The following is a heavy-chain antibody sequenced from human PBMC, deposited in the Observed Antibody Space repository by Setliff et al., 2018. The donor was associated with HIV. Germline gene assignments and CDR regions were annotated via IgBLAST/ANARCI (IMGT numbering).Heavy chain of an antibody. D-gene: IGHD3-10*01. CDR2: FEPEDCET. Sequence: ASVKVSCKVSGYTLTELSMHWVRQAPGKGLEWMGGFEPEDCETIYAQKFQGRVTMTEDTSTDTAYMEMSSLRSEDTAVYYFATDLKGSQSYYYGSGSYSGFDPWGQGTLVTVSS. V-gene: IGHV1-24*01. CDR3: ATDLKGSQSYYYGSGSYSGFDP. CDR1: GYTLTELS. J-gene: IGHJ5*02.